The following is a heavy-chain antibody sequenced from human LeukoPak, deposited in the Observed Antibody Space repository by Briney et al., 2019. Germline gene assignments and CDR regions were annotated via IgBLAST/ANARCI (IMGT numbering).Heavy chain of an antibody. CDR1: GFTFSSYG. J-gene: IGHJ4*02. V-gene: IGHV3-23*01. Sequence: GGSLRLSCAASGFTFSSYGMSWVRQAPGKGLEWVSAISGSGGSTYYADSVKGRFTISRDNSKNTLYLQMNRLRSDDTAVYYCARDLFGRRGSATRHWGQGTLVTVSS. CDR3: ARDLFGRRGSATRH. D-gene: IGHD2-15*01. CDR2: ISGSGGST.